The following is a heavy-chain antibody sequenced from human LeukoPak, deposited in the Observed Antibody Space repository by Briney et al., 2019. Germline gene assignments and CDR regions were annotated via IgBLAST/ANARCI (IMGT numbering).Heavy chain of an antibody. J-gene: IGHJ4*02. Sequence: ASVKVSCKASGYTFTNYYMHWVRQAPGQGLEWMGIINPSDGKTSYAQKFQGRVTMTTDTSTSTAYMELRSLRSDDTAVYYCARGYGSEYRGLDYWGQGTLVTVSS. CDR3: ARGYGSEYRGLDY. CDR1: GYTFTNYY. D-gene: IGHD3-10*01. CDR2: INPSDGKT. V-gene: IGHV1-46*01.